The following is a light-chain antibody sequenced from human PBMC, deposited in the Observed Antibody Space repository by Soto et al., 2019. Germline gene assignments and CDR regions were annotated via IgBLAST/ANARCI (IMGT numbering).Light chain of an antibody. Sequence: QSVLTQPRSVSGSPGQSVTISCTGTSSDVGGYDYVSWFQHHPGKVPKLMIYDVTKRPSGVPDRVSASKSGNTASLTISGLQAEDEADYYCCSYGGYFWVFGGGTQLTVL. J-gene: IGLJ3*02. CDR3: CSYGGYFWV. CDR1: SSDVGGYDY. CDR2: DVT. V-gene: IGLV2-11*01.